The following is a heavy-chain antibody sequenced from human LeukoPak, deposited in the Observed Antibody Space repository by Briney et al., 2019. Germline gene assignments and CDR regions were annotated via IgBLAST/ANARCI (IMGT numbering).Heavy chain of an antibody. CDR1: GFTFSSYA. V-gene: IGHV3-23*01. Sequence: PGGSLRLSCAASGFTFSSYAMSWVRQAPGKGLEWVSAISSSGGSTYYADSVKGRFTISRDNSKNTLYLQMNSLRAEDTAVYYCARGGYCSSTSCSHDAFDIWGQGTMVTVSS. J-gene: IGHJ3*02. CDR3: ARGGYCSSTSCSHDAFDI. D-gene: IGHD2-2*03. CDR2: ISSSGGST.